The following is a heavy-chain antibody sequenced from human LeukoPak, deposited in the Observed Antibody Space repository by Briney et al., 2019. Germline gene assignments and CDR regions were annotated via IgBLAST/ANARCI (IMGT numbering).Heavy chain of an antibody. CDR1: GYTFTGYY. V-gene: IGHV1-8*02. D-gene: IGHD1-26*01. Sequence: ASVKVSCKASGYTFTGYYMHWVRQAPGQGLEWMGWMNPNSGNTGYAQKFQGRVTMTRNTSISTAYMELSSLRSEDTAVYYCAREGWRPRIVGAKTPFDYWGQGTLVTVSS. CDR3: AREGWRPRIVGAKTPFDY. J-gene: IGHJ4*02. CDR2: MNPNSGNT.